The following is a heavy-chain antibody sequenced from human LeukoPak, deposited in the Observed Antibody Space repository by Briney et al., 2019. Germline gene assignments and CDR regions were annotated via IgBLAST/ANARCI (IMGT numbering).Heavy chain of an antibody. CDR1: AFTFSSYW. D-gene: IGHD6-13*01. CDR3: AKGSSWYYFDY. CDR2: ISWNSGSI. J-gene: IGHJ4*02. V-gene: IGHV3-9*01. Sequence: PGGSLRLSCAASAFTFSSYWMTWVRQAPGKGLEWVSGISWNSGSIGYADSVKGRFTISRDNAKNSLYLQMNSLRAEDTALYYCAKGSSWYYFDYWGQGTLVTVSS.